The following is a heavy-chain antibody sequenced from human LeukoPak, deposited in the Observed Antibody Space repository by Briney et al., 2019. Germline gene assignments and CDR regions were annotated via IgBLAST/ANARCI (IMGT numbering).Heavy chain of an antibody. CDR3: AKIDPGWYDYYYYGMDV. J-gene: IGHJ6*02. CDR2: ISGSGGST. Sequence: PGGSLRLSCAASGFTFSSYAMSWVRQAPGKGLEWVSAISGSGGSTYYADSVKGRFTISRDNSKNTLYLQMNSLRAEDTAVYYCAKIDPGWYDYYYYGMDVWGQGTTVTVSS. CDR1: GFTFSSYA. D-gene: IGHD6-19*01. V-gene: IGHV3-23*01.